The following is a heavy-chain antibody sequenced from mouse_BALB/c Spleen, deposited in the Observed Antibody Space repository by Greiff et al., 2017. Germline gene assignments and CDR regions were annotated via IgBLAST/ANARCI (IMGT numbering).Heavy chain of an antibody. Sequence: QVQLQQSAAELARPGASVKMSCKASGYTFTSYTMHWVKQRPGQGLEWIGYINPSSGYTEYNQKFKDKTTLTADKSSSTAYMQLSSLTSEDSAVYYCATTMITTGAMDYWGQGTSVTVSS. D-gene: IGHD2-4*01. CDR3: ATTMITTGAMDY. CDR2: INPSSGYT. J-gene: IGHJ4*01. CDR1: GYTFTSYT. V-gene: IGHV1-4*02.